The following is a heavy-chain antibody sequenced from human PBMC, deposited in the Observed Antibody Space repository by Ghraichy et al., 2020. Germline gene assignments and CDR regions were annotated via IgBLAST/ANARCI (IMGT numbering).Heavy chain of an antibody. CDR2: IFHDSGRI. V-gene: IGHV4-39*07. D-gene: IGHD2-15*01. Sequence: SETLSLTCSVSGGSVSGGDYYWGWVSQPPGKGLTWIGSIFHDSGRIHYNPSFRSRVTMSLDTSKNEFSLRMSSVTAADTALYYCTREDENGADNAFDSWGQVTFVTVSA. CDR3: TREDENGADNAFDS. J-gene: IGHJ3*02. CDR1: GGSVSGGDYY.